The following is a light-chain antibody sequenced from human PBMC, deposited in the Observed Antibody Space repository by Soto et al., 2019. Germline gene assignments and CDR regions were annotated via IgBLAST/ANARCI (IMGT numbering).Light chain of an antibody. J-gene: IGKJ5*01. CDR2: AAS. CDR3: QQYNSWTLIS. Sequence: EIMMTQSPATLSVSPGERATLSCRASQSISANIAWYQQKPGQAPRLLIYAASVRASGIPARFSGTGFGREFTISISSLQSEDSAVYYCQQYNSWTLISFGQVTRLEIK. V-gene: IGKV3-15*01. CDR1: QSISAN.